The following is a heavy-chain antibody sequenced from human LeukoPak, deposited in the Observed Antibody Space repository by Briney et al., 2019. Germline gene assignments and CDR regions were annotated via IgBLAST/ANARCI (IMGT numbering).Heavy chain of an antibody. D-gene: IGHD3-10*01. CDR3: ARAVTYFYGSVTYDWFDP. CDR2: TSSSDPGT. J-gene: IGHJ5*02. V-gene: IGHV3-23*01. Sequence: GGSLRLSCAASGFPLSSYAMSWVRQASGKGLEWVSATSSSDPGTYYADSVRGRFTISRDNSKNTLYLQLNSLRVEDAGVYYCARAVTYFYGSVTYDWFDPWGQGTLVTVSS. CDR1: GFPLSSYA.